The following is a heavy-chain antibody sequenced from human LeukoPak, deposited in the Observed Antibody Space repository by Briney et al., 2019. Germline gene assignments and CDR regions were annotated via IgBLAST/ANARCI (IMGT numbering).Heavy chain of an antibody. D-gene: IGHD2-2*01. Sequence: GGSLRLSCAASGFTFSSYGMRWVRQAPGKGLEWVAVISYDGSNKYYADSVKGRFTISRDNSKNTLYLQMNSLRAEDTAVYYCAKERYCSSTSCRPDYWGQGTLVTVSS. J-gene: IGHJ4*02. CDR3: AKERYCSSTSCRPDY. CDR1: GFTFSSYG. V-gene: IGHV3-30*18. CDR2: ISYDGSNK.